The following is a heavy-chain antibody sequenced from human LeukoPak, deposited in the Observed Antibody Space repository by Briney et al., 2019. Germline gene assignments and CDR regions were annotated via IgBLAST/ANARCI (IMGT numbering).Heavy chain of an antibody. V-gene: IGHV3-23*01. Sequence: GGSLRLSCAASGFTFRSYVMSWVRQTPEKGLEWVSAITGDGGGTNHADSVKGRFTIFRDNSKNTLYLQMNSLRAEDTAVYYCAKFGGFNFPRGRYIDLWGRGTLVTVSS. CDR2: ITGDGGGT. D-gene: IGHD4-23*01. CDR3: AKFGGFNFPRGRYIDL. CDR1: GFTFRSYV. J-gene: IGHJ2*01.